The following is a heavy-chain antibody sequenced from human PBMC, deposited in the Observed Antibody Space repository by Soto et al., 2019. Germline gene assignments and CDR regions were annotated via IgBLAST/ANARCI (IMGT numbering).Heavy chain of an antibody. J-gene: IGHJ4*02. Sequence: HPGGSLRLSCAASGFTFSSYGMHWVRQAPGKGLEWVAVIWYDGSNKYYADSMKGRFTISRDNSKNTLYLQMNSLRAEDTAVYYCAREVVPAAPDYGDYARGFDYWGQGTLVNVS. CDR1: GFTFSSYG. D-gene: IGHD2-2*01. CDR3: AREVVPAAPDYGDYARGFDY. V-gene: IGHV3-33*01. CDR2: IWYDGSNK.